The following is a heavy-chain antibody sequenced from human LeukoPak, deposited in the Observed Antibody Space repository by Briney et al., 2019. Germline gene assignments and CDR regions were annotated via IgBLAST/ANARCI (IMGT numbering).Heavy chain of an antibody. CDR2: ISAYNGNT. V-gene: IGHV1-18*01. CDR3: ARPYYYGSGNHFDY. J-gene: IGHJ4*02. D-gene: IGHD3-10*01. CDR1: VYTFTSYG. Sequence: ASVKVACKASVYTFTSYGISWVRQAPRQGLEWMGWISAYNGNTNYAQKLQGRVTMTTDTSTSTAYMQLRSLRSDDTAVYYCARPYYYGSGNHFDYWGQGTLVTVSS.